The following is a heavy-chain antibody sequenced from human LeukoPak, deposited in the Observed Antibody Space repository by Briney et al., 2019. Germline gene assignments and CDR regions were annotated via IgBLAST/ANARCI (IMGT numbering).Heavy chain of an antibody. J-gene: IGHJ4*02. V-gene: IGHV3-21*04. Sequence: GGSLRLSCAASGFTFSSYSMNWVRQAPGKGLEWVSSISSSSSYIYYGDSVKGRFTISRDNSKNTVHLQMNSLRAEDTAVYYCAKVRWLQNYYFDYWGQGTLVTVSS. D-gene: IGHD5-24*01. CDR1: GFTFSSYS. CDR2: ISSSSSYI. CDR3: AKVRWLQNYYFDY.